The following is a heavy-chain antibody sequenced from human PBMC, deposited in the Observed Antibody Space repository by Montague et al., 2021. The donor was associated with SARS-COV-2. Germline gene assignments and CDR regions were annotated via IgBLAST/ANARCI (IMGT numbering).Heavy chain of an antibody. V-gene: IGHV4-39*07. J-gene: IGHJ3*02. CDR1: GGSISSSSYY. CDR3: AIPMVRGFSRAFDI. Sequence: SETLSLTCTVSGGSISSSSYYWGWIRQPPGKGLEWIGSIYYSGSTYYNPSLKSRVTISVDTSENQFSLKLSSVTAADTAVYYCAIPMVRGFSRAFDIWGQGTMVTVSS. CDR2: IYYSGST. D-gene: IGHD3-10*01.